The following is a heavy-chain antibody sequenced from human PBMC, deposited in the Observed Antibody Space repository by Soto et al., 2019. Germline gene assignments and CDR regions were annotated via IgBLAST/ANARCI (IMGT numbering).Heavy chain of an antibody. CDR3: AKDPNYDFWSGRYGMDV. V-gene: IGHV3-23*01. Sequence: GGSLRLSCTASGFTFSSYAMSWVRQAPGKGLEWVSAISGSGGSTYYADSVKGRFTISRDNSKNTLYLQMNSLRAEDTAVYYCAKDPNYDFWSGRYGMDVWGQGTTVTVSS. J-gene: IGHJ6*02. CDR2: ISGSGGST. D-gene: IGHD3-3*01. CDR1: GFTFSSYA.